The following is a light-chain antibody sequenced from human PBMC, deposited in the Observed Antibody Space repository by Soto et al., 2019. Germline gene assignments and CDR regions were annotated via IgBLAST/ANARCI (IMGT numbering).Light chain of an antibody. CDR2: GAS. CDR3: QQSNKWPPAYT. Sequence: EIVMTQSPATLSGSPGERATLYCRASQSVSSNLAWYQQKPGQAPRLLIYGASTRATGIPARFSGSGSGTEFTLTISSLQSEDFALYYCQQSNKWPPAYTFGQGTKLEIK. V-gene: IGKV3-15*01. CDR1: QSVSSN. J-gene: IGKJ2*01.